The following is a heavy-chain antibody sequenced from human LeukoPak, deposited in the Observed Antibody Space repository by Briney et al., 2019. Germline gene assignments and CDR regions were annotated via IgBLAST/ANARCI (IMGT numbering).Heavy chain of an antibody. D-gene: IGHD4-17*01. CDR3: AKGTTTTTPDY. V-gene: IGHV3-23*01. CDR2: ISGSGGRT. J-gene: IGHJ4*02. CDR1: GFTFTSYA. Sequence: GGSLRLSCAASGFTFTSYAMSWVRQAPGKGLEWVSAISGSGGRTYYADSVKGRFTISRDDSKNTVNLQMNSLRAEDTAVYYCAKGTTTTTPDYWGQGTLVTVSS.